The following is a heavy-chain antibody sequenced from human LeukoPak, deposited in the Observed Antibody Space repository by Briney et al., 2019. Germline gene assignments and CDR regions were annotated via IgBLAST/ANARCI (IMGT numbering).Heavy chain of an antibody. V-gene: IGHV3-23*01. CDR2: ISGSGGST. D-gene: IGHD3-3*01. Sequence: GGSLRLSCAASGFTFSSYAMSWVRQAPGKGLEWVSAISGSGGSTYYADSVKGRFTISRDNSKNTLYLQMNSLRAEDTAVYYCANQRPNTLKYYDFWSGYYLFDYWGQGTLVTVSS. CDR3: ANQRPNTLKYYDFWSGYYLFDY. CDR1: GFTFSSYA. J-gene: IGHJ4*02.